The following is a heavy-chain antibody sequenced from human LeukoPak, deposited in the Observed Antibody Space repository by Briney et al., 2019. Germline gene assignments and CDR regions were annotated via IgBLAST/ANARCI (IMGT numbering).Heavy chain of an antibody. D-gene: IGHD4-11*01. Sequence: ASVKVSCKASGYTFTSYDINWVRQATGQGLEWMGWINPNSGGTNYAQKFQGRVTMTRDTSISTAYMELSRLRSDDTAVYYCARDRTTVTIFDYWGQGTLVTVSS. V-gene: IGHV1-2*02. CDR3: ARDRTTVTIFDY. CDR1: GYTFTSYD. CDR2: INPNSGGT. J-gene: IGHJ4*02.